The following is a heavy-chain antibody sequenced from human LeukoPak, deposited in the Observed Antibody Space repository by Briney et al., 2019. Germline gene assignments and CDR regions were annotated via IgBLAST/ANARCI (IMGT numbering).Heavy chain of an antibody. V-gene: IGHV1-46*01. CDR2: INPSGGST. J-gene: IGHJ3*02. D-gene: IGHD3-9*01. CDR3: ARGSKYYDILTGYYMSACDI. CDR1: GYTFTSYY. Sequence: ASVKVSCKASGYTFTSYYMHWVRQAPGQGLEWMGIINPSGGSTSYAQKFQGRVTMTRDMSTSTVYMELSSLRSEDTAVYYCARGSKYYDILTGYYMSACDIWGQETRVTVSS.